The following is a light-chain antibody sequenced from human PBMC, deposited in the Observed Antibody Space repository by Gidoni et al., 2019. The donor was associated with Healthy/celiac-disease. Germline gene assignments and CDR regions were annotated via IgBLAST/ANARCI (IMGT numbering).Light chain of an antibody. J-gene: IGKJ5*01. CDR3: QQSYSTPPST. CDR1: QSISSY. CDR2: AAS. V-gene: IGKV1-39*01. Sequence: DIQMTQPPSSLSASVGDRVTITCRASQSISSYLNWYQQKPAKAPKLLIYAASSLQSGVPSRFSGSGAGTDFTLTISSLQPEDFATYYCQQSYSTPPSTFGQGTRLEIK.